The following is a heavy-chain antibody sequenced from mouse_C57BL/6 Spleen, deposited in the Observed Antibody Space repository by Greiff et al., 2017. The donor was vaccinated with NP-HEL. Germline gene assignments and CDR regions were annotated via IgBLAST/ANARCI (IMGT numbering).Heavy chain of an antibody. Sequence: EVKLMESGGGLVQPGGSLKLSCAASGFTFSDYGMAWVRQAPRKGPEWVAFISNLAYSIYYADTVTGRFTISRENAKNTLYLEMSSLRSEDTAMYYCARRGSVYAMDYWGQGTSVTVSS. D-gene: IGHD3-2*02. CDR3: ARRGSVYAMDY. CDR1: GFTFSDYG. J-gene: IGHJ4*01. V-gene: IGHV5-15*01. CDR2: ISNLAYSI.